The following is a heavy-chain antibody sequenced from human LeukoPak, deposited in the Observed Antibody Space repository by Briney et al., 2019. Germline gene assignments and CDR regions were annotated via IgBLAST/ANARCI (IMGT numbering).Heavy chain of an antibody. CDR1: GFTFSSYS. D-gene: IGHD6-19*01. CDR3: ARQRVAGGRNDAFDI. Sequence: PGGSLRLSCAASGFTFSSYSMNWVRQAPGKGLEWVSSISSSSSYIYYADSVKGRFTISRDNAKNSLYLQMNSLRAEDTAVYYCARQRVAGGRNDAFDIWGQGTMVTVSS. V-gene: IGHV3-21*01. J-gene: IGHJ3*02. CDR2: ISSSSSYI.